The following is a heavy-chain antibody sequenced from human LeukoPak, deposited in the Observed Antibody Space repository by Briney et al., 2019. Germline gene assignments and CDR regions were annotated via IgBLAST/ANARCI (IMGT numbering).Heavy chain of an antibody. CDR1: GGSISSYY. D-gene: IGHD3-22*01. J-gene: IGHJ3*02. CDR2: IYYSGST. Sequence: PSETLSLTCTVSGGSISSYYWSWIRQPPGKGLEWIGYIYYSGSTNYNPSLKSRVTISVDTSKNQFSLKLSSVTAADTAVYYCARATYYDSSGYYFNAFDIWGKGTMVTVSS. V-gene: IGHV4-59*01. CDR3: ARATYYDSSGYYFNAFDI.